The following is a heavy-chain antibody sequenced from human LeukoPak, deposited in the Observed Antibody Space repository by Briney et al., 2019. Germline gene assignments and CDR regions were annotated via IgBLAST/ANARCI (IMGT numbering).Heavy chain of an antibody. Sequence: PGGSLRLSCAASGFTFPNYDMSWVRQAPGKGLEWVSTISDSGHDTSYADSVKGRFTISRDNPKNTLYLQMSSLRAEDTALYYCATGEYYFDFWGQGTLVTVSS. CDR3: ATGEYYFDF. D-gene: IGHD3-16*01. J-gene: IGHJ4*02. CDR1: GFTFPNYD. V-gene: IGHV3-23*01. CDR2: ISDSGHDT.